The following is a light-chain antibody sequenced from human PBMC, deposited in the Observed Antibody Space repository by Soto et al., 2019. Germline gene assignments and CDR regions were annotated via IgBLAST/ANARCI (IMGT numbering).Light chain of an antibody. CDR2: SNN. CDR1: SSNIGSNT. Sequence: QSVLTQPPSASGTPGQRVTISCSGSSSNIGSNTVNWYQQVPRTAPKLLIYSNNQRPSGVPDRFSGSKSGTSVSLAISGLESEDEADYYCAAGDDSLNGVVLGGGTKLTVL. CDR3: AAGDDSLNGVV. J-gene: IGLJ2*01. V-gene: IGLV1-44*01.